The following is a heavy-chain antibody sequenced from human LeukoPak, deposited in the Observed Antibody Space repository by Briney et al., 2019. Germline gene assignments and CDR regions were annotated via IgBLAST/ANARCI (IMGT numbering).Heavy chain of an antibody. J-gene: IGHJ5*02. V-gene: IGHV1-2*02. Sequence: ASVKVSCKASGYTFTGYYMHWVRQAPGQGLEWMGWINPNSGGTNYAQKFQGRVTMTRDTSISTAYMELSRLRSDDTAVYYCARDSNYDFWRGPLGWFDPWGQGTLVTVSS. CDR1: GYTFTGYY. CDR2: INPNSGGT. CDR3: ARDSNYDFWRGPLGWFDP. D-gene: IGHD3-3*01.